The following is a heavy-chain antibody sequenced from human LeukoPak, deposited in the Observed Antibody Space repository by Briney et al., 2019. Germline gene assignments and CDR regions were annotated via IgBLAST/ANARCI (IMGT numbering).Heavy chain of an antibody. J-gene: IGHJ3*02. D-gene: IGHD3-22*01. Sequence: GGSLRFSCAASGFTFSSYAMSWVRQAPGKGLEWVAGLSDSGGSTNYADSVKGRFTVSRDNPKNTLYLQMNSLRAEDTALYYCAKDRVTMIVAYAFDIWGQGTMVTVSS. CDR1: GFTFSSYA. V-gene: IGHV3-23*01. CDR2: LSDSGGST. CDR3: AKDRVTMIVAYAFDI.